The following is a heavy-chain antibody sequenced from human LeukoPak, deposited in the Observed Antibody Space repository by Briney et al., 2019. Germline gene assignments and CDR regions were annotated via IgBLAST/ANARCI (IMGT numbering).Heavy chain of an antibody. D-gene: IGHD5/OR15-5a*01. V-gene: IGHV3-48*03. CDR1: EFTFRSYE. Sequence: GGSLRLSCAASEFTFRSYEMNWVRQAPGRGLEWVAYISSSLKTMYYADSVTGRFTISRDNAKNSLYLQMSSLRAEDTAVYYCAGAQVSDYFRYYYMDVWGNGTTVTVSS. J-gene: IGHJ6*03. CDR3: AGAQVSDYFRYYYMDV. CDR2: ISSSLKTM.